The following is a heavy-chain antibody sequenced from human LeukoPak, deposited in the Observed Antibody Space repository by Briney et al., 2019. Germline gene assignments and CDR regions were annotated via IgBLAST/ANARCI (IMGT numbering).Heavy chain of an antibody. J-gene: IGHJ4*02. CDR1: GFSFSGHS. CDR2: VSDGSTPT. CDR3: ARNKRATQYYFDY. Sequence: GGSLRLSCAASGFSFSGHSMNWVRQAPGRWLEWVAFVSDGSTPTYYADSVRGRFTISRDNAENSLYLQMNSLRAEDTAVYYCARNKRATQYYFDYWGQGTLVTVSS. V-gene: IGHV3-48*04.